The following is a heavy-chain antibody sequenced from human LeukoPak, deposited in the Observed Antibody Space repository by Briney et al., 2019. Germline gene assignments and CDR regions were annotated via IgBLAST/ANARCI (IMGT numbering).Heavy chain of an antibody. Sequence: SETLSLTCTVSGDSFSSVTDYWAWIRQPPGKGLEWIASGDYSGGTYYNPSLESRVAISADMSKNQFSLKLTSVTGADTAVYYCARDDSSSGWYYQRHDAFDIWGQGTMVTVSS. CDR2: GDYSGGT. CDR1: GDSFSSVTDY. D-gene: IGHD6-19*01. V-gene: IGHV4-39*07. J-gene: IGHJ3*02. CDR3: ARDDSSSGWYYQRHDAFDI.